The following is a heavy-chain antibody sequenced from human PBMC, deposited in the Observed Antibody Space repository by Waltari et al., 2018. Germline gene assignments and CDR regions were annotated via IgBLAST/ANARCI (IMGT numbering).Heavy chain of an antibody. J-gene: IGHJ3*02. V-gene: IGHV4-59*01. Sequence: QVQLQESGPGLVKPSETLSLTCTVSGGSISSYYWSWIRQPPGKGLEWIGYIYSSGSTNYNPSLKSRVTISVDTSKNQFSLKLSSVTAADTAVYYCARRITIFGVAGDAFDIWGQGTMVTVSS. CDR1: GGSISSYY. CDR3: ARRITIFGVAGDAFDI. CDR2: IYSSGST. D-gene: IGHD3-3*01.